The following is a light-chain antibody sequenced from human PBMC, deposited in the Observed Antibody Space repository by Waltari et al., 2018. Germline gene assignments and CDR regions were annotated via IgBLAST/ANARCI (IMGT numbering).Light chain of an antibody. J-gene: IGLJ1*01. CDR3: ASFIDGRTFV. Sequence: SALTQPASVSGSPGQSITVSCTGSNSKFVASNYLSWYQQLPVKPPKLILFYVTNLASGVFNCFAGSKSGNTASLTISGRLAEDQADYYCASFIDGRTFVFGTGTRVTVL. CDR2: YVT. V-gene: IGLV2-14*03. CDR1: NSKFVASNY.